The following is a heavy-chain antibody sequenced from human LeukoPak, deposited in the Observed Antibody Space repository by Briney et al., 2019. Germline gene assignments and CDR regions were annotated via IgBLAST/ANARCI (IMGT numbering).Heavy chain of an antibody. J-gene: IGHJ4*02. CDR2: INHSGST. Sequence: SETLSLTCTVSGGSISSYYWSWIRQPPGKGLEWIGEINHSGSTYYNPSLKSRVTISVDTSKNQFSLKLSSVTTADTAVYYCARRSKGKGFDYWGQGTLVTVSS. D-gene: IGHD1-26*01. CDR1: GGSISSYY. CDR3: ARRSKGKGFDY. V-gene: IGHV4-59*04.